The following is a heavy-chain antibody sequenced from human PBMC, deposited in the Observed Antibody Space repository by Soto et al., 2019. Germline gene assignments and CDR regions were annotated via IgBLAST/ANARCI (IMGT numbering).Heavy chain of an antibody. CDR3: AGFSSGEYGGNSGFVY. J-gene: IGHJ4*02. CDR2: IYTSGST. V-gene: IGHV4-4*07. CDR1: GGSISSYY. D-gene: IGHD2-21*02. Sequence: PSETLSLTCTVSGGSISSYYWSWIRQPAGKGLEWIGRIYTSGSTNYNPSLKIRVTMSVDTSKSQFSLRVSSVTAADTAIYYCAGFSSGEYGGNSGFVYWGQGTLVTVSS.